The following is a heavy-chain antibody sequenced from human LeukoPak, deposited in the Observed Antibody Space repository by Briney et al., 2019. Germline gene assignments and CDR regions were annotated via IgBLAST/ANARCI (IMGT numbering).Heavy chain of an antibody. J-gene: IGHJ5*02. CDR2: IYHSGSI. V-gene: IGHV4-4*02. CDR3: ARGWLRRLLWFGELSSPGWFDP. D-gene: IGHD3-10*01. Sequence: SETLSLTCAVSGGSISSSNWWSWVRQPPGKGLEWIGEIYHSGSINYNPSLKSRVTISVDTSKNQFSLKLSSVTAADTAVYYCARGWLRRLLWFGELSSPGWFDPWGQGTLVTVSS. CDR1: GGSISSSNW.